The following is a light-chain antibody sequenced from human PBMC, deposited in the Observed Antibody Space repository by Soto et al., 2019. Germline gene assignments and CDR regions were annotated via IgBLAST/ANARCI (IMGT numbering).Light chain of an antibody. V-gene: IGKV3-15*01. CDR3: QQYNNWPYT. CDR2: GAS. J-gene: IGKJ2*01. Sequence: IVLRQSQGTLSVSPGERATLSCRASQSVSSNLAWYQQKPGQAPRLLIYGASTRATGIPARFSGSGSGTEFTLTISSLQSEDFAVYYCQQYNNWPYTFGQGTKVDIK. CDR1: QSVSSN.